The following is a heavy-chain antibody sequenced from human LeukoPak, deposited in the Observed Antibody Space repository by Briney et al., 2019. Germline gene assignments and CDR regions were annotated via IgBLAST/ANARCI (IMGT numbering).Heavy chain of an antibody. CDR2: RYPNNGKT. J-gene: IGHJ4*02. CDR1: GYTFSSYD. D-gene: IGHD2-15*01. Sequence: ASVKVSCRASGYTFSSYDINWVRPAPGQGLEWMGWRYPNNGKTGYAQKFQGRITVPRNPSISTAYMEPSSLRSEHTAVYYCARGVVCSGGSCYLVYWGQGTLVTVSS. V-gene: IGHV1-8*01. CDR3: ARGVVCSGGSCYLVY.